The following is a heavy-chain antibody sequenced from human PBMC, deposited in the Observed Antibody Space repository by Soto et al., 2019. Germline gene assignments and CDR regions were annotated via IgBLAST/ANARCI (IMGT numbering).Heavy chain of an antibody. J-gene: IGHJ5*02. Sequence: GGSLRLSCAASGFTFSSYAMSWVRQAPGKGLEWVSTISVSGDFIYSADSMKGRFTISRDNSKNTLYLQMNSLRAEDTAVYYCAKDGSMTGHNWFDPWGQGTLVTVSS. CDR1: GFTFSSYA. CDR2: ISVSGDFI. V-gene: IGHV3-23*01. D-gene: IGHD3-9*01. CDR3: AKDGSMTGHNWFDP.